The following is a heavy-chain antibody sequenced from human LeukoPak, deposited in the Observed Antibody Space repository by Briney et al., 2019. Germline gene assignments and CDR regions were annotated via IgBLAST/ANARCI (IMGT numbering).Heavy chain of an antibody. CDR1: GYTFTGYY. D-gene: IGHD3-10*01. CDR2: INPNSGGT. Sequence: ASVKVSCKASGYTFTGYYMHWVRQAPGQGLEWMGWINPNSGGTNYAQKFQGRVTMTRDTSISTAYMELSRLRSDDTAVYYCARDPNPYYYAEQRAFDIWGQGTMVTVSS. J-gene: IGHJ3*02. CDR3: ARDPNPYYYAEQRAFDI. V-gene: IGHV1-2*02.